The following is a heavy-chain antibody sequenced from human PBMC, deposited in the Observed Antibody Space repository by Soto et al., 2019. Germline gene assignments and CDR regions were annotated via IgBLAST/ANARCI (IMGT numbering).Heavy chain of an antibody. CDR2: IYYSGST. V-gene: IGHV4-39*01. Sequence: QLQLQESGPGLVKPSETLSLTCTVSGGSISSSSYYWGWIRQPPGKGLEWIGSIYYSGSTYYNPSLKRRVTLSVDTSKNQFSLKLSSVPAAETDVYYCAGLVYYDSSGYYNNWFDPWGQGTLVTVSS. CDR3: AGLVYYDSSGYYNNWFDP. D-gene: IGHD3-22*01. CDR1: GGSISSSSYY. J-gene: IGHJ5*02.